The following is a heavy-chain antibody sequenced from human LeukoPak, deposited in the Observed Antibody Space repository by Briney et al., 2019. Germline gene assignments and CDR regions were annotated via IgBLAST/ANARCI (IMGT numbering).Heavy chain of an antibody. CDR1: GFTFSSYS. J-gene: IGHJ5*02. V-gene: IGHV3-21*01. CDR3: ARAGMATRNWFDP. CDR2: ISSSSSYI. Sequence: GGSLRLSCAASGFTFSSYSMNWVRQAPGKGLEWVSSISSSSSYIYYADSVKGRFTISRDDAKNSLYLQMNSLRAEDTAAYYCARAGMATRNWFDPWGQGTLVTVSS. D-gene: IGHD5-24*01.